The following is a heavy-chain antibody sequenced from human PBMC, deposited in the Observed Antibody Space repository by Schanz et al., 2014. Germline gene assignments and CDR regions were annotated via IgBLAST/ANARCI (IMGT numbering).Heavy chain of an antibody. Sequence: QVQLVESGGGVVQPGRSVRLSCAASGFTFSRYAMHWVRQAPGKGLEWVAVISNDGSDEHYADSVKGRFTISRDNSKNTLYLQMNSLRAEDTDVYYCARESPFGGDCFSHWGQGTLVTVSS. D-gene: IGHD2-21*01. J-gene: IGHJ4*02. V-gene: IGHV3-30*04. CDR2: ISNDGSDE. CDR3: ARESPFGGDCFSH. CDR1: GFTFSRYA.